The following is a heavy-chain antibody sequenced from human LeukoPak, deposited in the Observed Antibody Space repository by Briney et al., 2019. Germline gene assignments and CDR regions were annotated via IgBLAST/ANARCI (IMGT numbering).Heavy chain of an antibody. Sequence: SDKVSCKASGYSFTSWGIIWVRQAPRQGREGMGWISAYNGNTNYAQKPQGRVTMTTDTSTSTAYMELRSLRSDDTAVYYCARDSVVGAFFGVVITGMDVWGQGTTVTVSS. J-gene: IGHJ6*02. CDR3: ARDSVVGAFFGVVITGMDV. D-gene: IGHD3-3*01. V-gene: IGHV1-18*01. CDR2: ISAYNGNT. CDR1: GYSFTSWG.